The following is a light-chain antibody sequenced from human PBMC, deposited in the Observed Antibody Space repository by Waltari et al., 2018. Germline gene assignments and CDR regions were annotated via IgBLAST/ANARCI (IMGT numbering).Light chain of an antibody. J-gene: IGLJ2*01. Sequence: QSALTQPASVSGSPGQAIIISCTGTGSDVGGYDYVSWYQQYPGKAPRLIIYDVYNRPSVVSMRFSGSKSDNTASLTISGLQAEDESVYYCSSYTSSGVVFGGGTKLTVL. V-gene: IGLV2-14*01. CDR2: DVY. CDR1: GSDVGGYDY. CDR3: SSYTSSGVV.